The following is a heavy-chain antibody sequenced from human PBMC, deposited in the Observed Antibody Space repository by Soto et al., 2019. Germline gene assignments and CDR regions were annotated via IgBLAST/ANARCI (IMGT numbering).Heavy chain of an antibody. Sequence: EVQLVESGGGLVQPGGSLRLSCAASGFTFSSYWMHWVRQAPGKGLVWVSRINSDGSSTSYADSVKGRFTISRDNAKNTLYLHMNSLRSEDTAVYYCASLTASATFDYWGQGTLVTVSS. CDR1: GFTFSSYW. CDR2: INSDGSST. J-gene: IGHJ4*02. V-gene: IGHV3-74*01. CDR3: ASLTASATFDY. D-gene: IGHD5-18*01.